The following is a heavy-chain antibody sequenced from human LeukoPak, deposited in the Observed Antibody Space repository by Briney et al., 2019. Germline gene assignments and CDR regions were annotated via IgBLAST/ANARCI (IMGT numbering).Heavy chain of an antibody. V-gene: IGHV1-8*01. CDR1: GYTFSNYD. Sequence: ASVTVSCKASGYTFSNYDINWVRQAPGQGLEWVGWMKPNTGATGYAAKFQGRVTMTREISTSTAYMELSSLTSEDTAVYFCARTYCENCPNPNWFDPWGQGTLVTVSS. CDR2: MKPNTGAT. J-gene: IGHJ5*02. CDR3: ARTYCENCPNPNWFDP. D-gene: IGHD2-8*01.